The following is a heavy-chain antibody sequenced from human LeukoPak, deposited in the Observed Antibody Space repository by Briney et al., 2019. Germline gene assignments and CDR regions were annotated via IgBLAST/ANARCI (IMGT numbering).Heavy chain of an antibody. Sequence: RSGGSLRLSCAASGFIFSSYAIHWVRQAPGKGLEWVAVISYDGSNKYYADSVKGRFTISRDNSKNTLYLQMNSLRAEDTAVYYCASGGPWGQGTLVTVSS. CDR3: ASGGP. D-gene: IGHD3-16*01. CDR2: ISYDGSNK. J-gene: IGHJ5*02. V-gene: IGHV3-30*01. CDR1: GFIFSSYA.